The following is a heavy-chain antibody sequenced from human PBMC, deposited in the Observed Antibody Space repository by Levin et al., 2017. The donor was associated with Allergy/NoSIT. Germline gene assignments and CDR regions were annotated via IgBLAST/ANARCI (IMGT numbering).Heavy chain of an antibody. CDR1: GFTFSSYS. J-gene: IGHJ5*02. CDR2: ISGSGHTI. V-gene: IGHV3-48*02. D-gene: IGHD4-17*01. CDR3: ARDNPDVYGDYGGFDP. Sequence: PGGSLRLSCAASGFTFSSYSMNWVRQAPGKGLEWISYISGSGHTIYYAASMRGRFTISRDNAKSSLFLQMNSLRDEDTAVYYCARDNPDVYGDYGGFDPWGQGTLVTVSS.